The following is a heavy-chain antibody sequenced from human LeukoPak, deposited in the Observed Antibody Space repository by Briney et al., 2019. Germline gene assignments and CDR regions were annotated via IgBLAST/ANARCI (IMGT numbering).Heavy chain of an antibody. V-gene: IGHV3-7*03. Sequence: GGSLRLSCAASGFTFSSYWMSWVRQAPGKGLEWVANIKQDGSEKYYVDSVKGRFTISRDNSKNTLYLQMNSLRAEDTAVYYCAKHIVVVPDAFDIWGQGAMVTVSS. J-gene: IGHJ3*02. D-gene: IGHD2-21*01. CDR2: IKQDGSEK. CDR3: AKHIVVVPDAFDI. CDR1: GFTFSSYW.